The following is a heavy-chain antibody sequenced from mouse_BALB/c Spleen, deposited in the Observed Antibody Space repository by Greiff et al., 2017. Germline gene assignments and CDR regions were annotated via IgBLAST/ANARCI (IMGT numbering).Heavy chain of an antibody. J-gene: IGHJ3*01. V-gene: IGHV14-3*02. CDR2: IDPANGNT. CDR1: GFNIKDTY. Sequence: EVKLVESGAELVKPGASVKLSCTASGFNIKDTYMHWVKQRPEQGLEWIGRIDPANGNTKYDPKFQGKATITADTSSNTAYLQLSSLTSEDTAVYYCARGYGSSYWGQGTLVTVSA. D-gene: IGHD1-1*01. CDR3: ARGYGSSY.